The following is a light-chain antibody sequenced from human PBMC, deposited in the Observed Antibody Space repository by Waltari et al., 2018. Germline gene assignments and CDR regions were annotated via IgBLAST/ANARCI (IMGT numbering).Light chain of an antibody. CDR1: SSNIGAGYD. V-gene: IGLV1-40*01. CDR3: QSYDSSLSVV. CDR2: GNS. J-gene: IGLJ2*01. Sequence: QSVLTQPPSVSGAPGQRVTISCTGSSSNIGAGYDVHWYQQLPGTAPKLLIYGNSNRASGVPDRFPGSKAGTSASLAITGLQAEDEADYYCQSYDSSLSVVFGGGTKLTVL.